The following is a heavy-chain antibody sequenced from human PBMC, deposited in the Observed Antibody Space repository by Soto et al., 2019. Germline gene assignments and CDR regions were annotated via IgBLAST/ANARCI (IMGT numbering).Heavy chain of an antibody. D-gene: IGHD3-3*01. J-gene: IGHJ6*03. Sequence: GASVKVSCKASGYTFTSYDINWVRQATGQGLEWMGWMNPNSGNTGYAQKFQGRVTMTRNTSISTAYMELSSLRSEDTAVYYCARGQGVTILEWFNLYYYYMDVWGKGITVTVSS. CDR1: GYTFTSYD. V-gene: IGHV1-8*01. CDR2: MNPNSGNT. CDR3: ARGQGVTILEWFNLYYYYMDV.